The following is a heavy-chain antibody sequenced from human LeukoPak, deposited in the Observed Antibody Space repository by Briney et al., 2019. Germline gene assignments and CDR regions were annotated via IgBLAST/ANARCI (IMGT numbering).Heavy chain of an antibody. Sequence: GGSLRLSCAASGFTFSSYAMSWVRQAPGKGLEWVSAISGSGGSTYYADSVKGRFTISRDNSKNTLYLQMNSLRAEDTAVYYCAKDRRGYSSSWTDAFDIWGQGTTVTVSS. V-gene: IGHV3-23*01. J-gene: IGHJ3*02. CDR2: ISGSGGST. CDR1: GFTFSSYA. CDR3: AKDRRGYSSSWTDAFDI. D-gene: IGHD6-13*01.